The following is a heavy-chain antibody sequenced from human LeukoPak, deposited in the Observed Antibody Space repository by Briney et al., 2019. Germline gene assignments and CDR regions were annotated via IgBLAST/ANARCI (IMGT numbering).Heavy chain of an antibody. CDR2: IIPIFGTA. CDR3: ARESSIAARPGRNWFDP. Sequence: SSVKVSCKASGGTSSSYAISWVRQAPGQGLEWMGGIIPIFGTANYAQKFQGRVTITADESTSTAYMELSSLRSEDTAVYYCARESSIAARPGRNWFDPWGRGTLVTVSS. V-gene: IGHV1-69*01. J-gene: IGHJ5*02. CDR1: GGTSSSYA. D-gene: IGHD6-6*01.